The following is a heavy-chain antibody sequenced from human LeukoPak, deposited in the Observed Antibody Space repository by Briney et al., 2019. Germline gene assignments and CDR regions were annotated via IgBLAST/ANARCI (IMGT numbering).Heavy chain of an antibody. CDR3: ARDLGYSSGWYGGLYDY. D-gene: IGHD6-19*01. Sequence: GASVTVSCKASGYTFTSYGISWVRQAPGQGLEWMGWISAYNGNTNYAQKRQGRVTMTTDTSTRTAYMELRSLRSDDTAVYYCARDLGYSSGWYGGLYDYWGQGTLVTVSS. V-gene: IGHV1-18*01. J-gene: IGHJ4*02. CDR1: GYTFTSYG. CDR2: ISAYNGNT.